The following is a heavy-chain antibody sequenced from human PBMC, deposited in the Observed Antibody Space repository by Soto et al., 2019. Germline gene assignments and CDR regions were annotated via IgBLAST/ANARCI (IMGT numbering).Heavy chain of an antibody. V-gene: IGHV1-69*08. J-gene: IGHJ6*02. CDR3: ARDLDVSSPSTVETNYYYGMDV. D-gene: IGHD2-2*01. Sequence: QVQLVQSGAEVKKPGSSVKVSCKASGGNFRSQSISISWVRQAPGQGLEWMGRIIPVLGVANYAQKFQCSVSITAAKSTSTVHCEMPSLRFDDTATYYCARDLDVSSPSTVETNYYYGMDVWGQGTTVTVSS. CDR2: IIPVLGVA. CDR1: GGNFRSQS.